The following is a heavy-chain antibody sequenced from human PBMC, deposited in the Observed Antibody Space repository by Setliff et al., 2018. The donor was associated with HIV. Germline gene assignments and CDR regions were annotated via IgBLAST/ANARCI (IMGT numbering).Heavy chain of an antibody. Sequence: PSETLSLTCSVSGDSISSGSYFWSWIRQLPGEGLEWIGRISAGGYTYYNPSLQSRVTMSVDMSKNQFSLKLSSVTAADTAIYYCARDRSGTSYAGDDAFDIWGQGTMVTVSS. CDR2: ISAGGYT. CDR3: ARDRSGTSYAGDDAFDI. D-gene: IGHD3-3*01. V-gene: IGHV4-61*02. CDR1: GDSISSGSYF. J-gene: IGHJ3*02.